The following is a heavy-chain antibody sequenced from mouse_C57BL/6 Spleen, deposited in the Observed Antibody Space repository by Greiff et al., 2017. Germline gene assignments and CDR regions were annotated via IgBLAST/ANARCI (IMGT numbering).Heavy chain of an antibody. V-gene: IGHV1-61*01. J-gene: IGHJ3*01. CDR2: IYPSDSET. CDR3: ARADGSYGNFWFAY. D-gene: IGHD2-1*01. Sequence: QVQLKQSGAELVRPGSSVKLSCKASGYTFTSYWMDWVKQRPGQGLEWIGNIYPSDSETHYNQKFKDKATLTVDKSSSTAYMQLSSLTSEDSAVYYCARADGSYGNFWFAYWGQGTLVTVSA. CDR1: GYTFTSYW.